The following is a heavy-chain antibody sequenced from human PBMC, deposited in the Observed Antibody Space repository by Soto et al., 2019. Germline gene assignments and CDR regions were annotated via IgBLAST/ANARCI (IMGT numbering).Heavy chain of an antibody. D-gene: IGHD2-21*02. J-gene: IGHJ4*02. CDR1: GFTVSSNY. CDR3: ASCGGDCYSGRVQF. V-gene: IGHV3-53*01. CDR2: IYSGGST. Sequence: GGSLRLSCAASGFTVSSNYMSWVRQAPGKGLEWVSVIYSGGSTYYADSVKGRFTISRDNSKNTLYLQMNSLRAEDTAVYYCASCGGDCYSGRVQFWGQGTLVTVSS.